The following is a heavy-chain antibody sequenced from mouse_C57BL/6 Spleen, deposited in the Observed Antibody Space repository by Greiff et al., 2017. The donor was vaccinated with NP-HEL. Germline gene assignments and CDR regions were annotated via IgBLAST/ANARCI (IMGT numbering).Heavy chain of an antibody. Sequence: QVQLQQSGAELVKPGASVKLSCKASGYTFTEYTIHWVKQRSGQGLEWIGQIYPGDGDTNYNGKFKGKATLTAYKSSSTAYLQLSSLTSEDSAVYFCARLGSNFYYAMDYWGQGTSVTVSS. CDR2: IYPGDGDT. V-gene: IGHV1-80*01. CDR3: ARLGSNFYYAMDY. D-gene: IGHD2-5*01. CDR1: GYTFTEYT. J-gene: IGHJ4*01.